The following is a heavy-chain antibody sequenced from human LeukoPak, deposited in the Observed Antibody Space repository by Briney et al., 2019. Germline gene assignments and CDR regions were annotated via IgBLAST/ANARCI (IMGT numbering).Heavy chain of an antibody. Sequence: GGSLRLSCAASGFTFSSCAMTWVRQAPGKGLEWVSAISNSGGGTYYADSVKGRFTISRDNSKNTLYLQMNSLRAEDTAVYYCAKGTFMKDFWGQGTLVTVSS. D-gene: IGHD3-16*01. V-gene: IGHV3-23*01. CDR2: ISNSGGGT. CDR3: AKGTFMKDF. J-gene: IGHJ4*02. CDR1: GFTFSSCA.